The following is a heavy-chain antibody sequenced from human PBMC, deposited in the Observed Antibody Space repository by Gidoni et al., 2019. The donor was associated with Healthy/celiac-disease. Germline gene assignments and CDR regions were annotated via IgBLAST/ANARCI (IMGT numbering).Heavy chain of an antibody. V-gene: IGHV1-46*03. CDR2: INPSGGST. CDR1: GYTFTSYY. Sequence: QVQLVQSGAEVKKPGASVKVSCKASGYTFTSYYMPCVRQAPGQGLEWMGIINPSGGSTSYAQKFQGRVTMTRDTSTSTVYMELSSLRSEDTAVYYCARATPYCSSTSCYMAGHYYYYYGMDVWGQGTTVTVSS. J-gene: IGHJ6*02. CDR3: ARATPYCSSTSCYMAGHYYYYYGMDV. D-gene: IGHD2-2*02.